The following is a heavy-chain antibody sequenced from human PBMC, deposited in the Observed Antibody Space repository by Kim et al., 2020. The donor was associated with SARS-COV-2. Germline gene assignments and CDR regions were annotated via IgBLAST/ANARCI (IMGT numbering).Heavy chain of an antibody. D-gene: IGHD5-12*01. CDR3: ARDIDESGYDRNAY. J-gene: IGHJ4*02. CDR2: INRDGSKE. CDR1: GFTFSSAW. V-gene: IGHV3-7*01. Sequence: GGSLRLSCAASGFTFSSAWMTWFRQAPGKGLEWVANINRDGSKENYVDSVKGRFTISRDNAKNSVFLQMYNLRAEDTAVFYCARDIDESGYDRNAYWGQGTVVTVSS.